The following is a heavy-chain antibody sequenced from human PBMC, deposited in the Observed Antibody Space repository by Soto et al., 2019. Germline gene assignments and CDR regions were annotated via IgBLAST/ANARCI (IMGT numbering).Heavy chain of an antibody. D-gene: IGHD3-16*01. CDR2: ISWNSGSI. Sequence: GGSLRLSCAASGFTFDDYAMHWVRQAPGKGLEWVSGISWNSGSIGYADSVKGRFTISRDNAKNSLYLQMNSLRAEDTALYYCAKDWSAQVITPAMDVWGQGTTVTVSS. V-gene: IGHV3-9*01. CDR3: AKDWSAQVITPAMDV. CDR1: GFTFDDYA. J-gene: IGHJ6*02.